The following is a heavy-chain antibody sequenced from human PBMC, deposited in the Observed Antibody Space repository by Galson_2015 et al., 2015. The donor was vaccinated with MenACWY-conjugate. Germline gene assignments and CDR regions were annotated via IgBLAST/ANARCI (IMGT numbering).Heavy chain of an antibody. CDR3: ARFFLSSSWYGEPYYFDY. CDR1: GYTFSNYG. V-gene: IGHV1-18*01. D-gene: IGHD6-13*01. Sequence: SVKVSCKASGYTFSNYGISWVRQAPGQGLEWMGWINGYNGDTKYAQKFQGRVTLNTDTSTSTAYMELRSLRSDDTALYYCARFFLSSSWYGEPYYFDYSGPGTLVTVSS. CDR2: INGYNGDT. J-gene: IGHJ4*01.